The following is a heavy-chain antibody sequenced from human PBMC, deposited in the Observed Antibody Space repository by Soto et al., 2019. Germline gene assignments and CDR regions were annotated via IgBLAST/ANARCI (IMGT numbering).Heavy chain of an antibody. V-gene: IGHV3-48*03. D-gene: IGHD6-13*01. CDR1: GFTFSSYE. CDR3: ARVVSSSWALYFDY. J-gene: IGHJ4*02. CDR2: ISSSGSTI. Sequence: GGSLRLSCAASGFTFSSYEMNWVRQAPGKGLEWVSYISSSGSTIYYADSVKGRFTISRDNAKNSLYLQMNSLRAEDTAVYYCARVVSSSWALYFDYWGQGTLVTVSS.